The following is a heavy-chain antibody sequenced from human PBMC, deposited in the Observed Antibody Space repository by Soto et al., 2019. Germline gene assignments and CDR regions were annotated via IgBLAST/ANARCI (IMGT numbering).Heavy chain of an antibody. CDR2: IYYSGSI. V-gene: IGHV4-30-4*08. Sequence: WTWIRQPPGKGLEWIGYIYYSGSIFYSPSLKSRVTISVDTSKNQFSLNLSSVTAADTAVYFCAREDDGGDRDYYGLDVWGQGTTVTVSS. J-gene: IGHJ6*02. CDR3: AREDDGGDRDYYGLDV. D-gene: IGHD2-21*02.